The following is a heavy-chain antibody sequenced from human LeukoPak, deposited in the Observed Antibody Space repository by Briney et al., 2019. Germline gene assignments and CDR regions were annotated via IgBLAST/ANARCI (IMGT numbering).Heavy chain of an antibody. Sequence: SETLSLTCAVSGGSISSSNWWSWVRQPPGKGLEWIGEIYHSGSTNYNPSLKRRVTISVDKSKNQFSLKLSSVTAADTAVYYCATSGRAAAGTRDAFDIWGQGTMVTVSS. CDR3: ATSGRAAAGTRDAFDI. D-gene: IGHD6-13*01. J-gene: IGHJ3*02. CDR1: GGSISSSNW. CDR2: IYHSGST. V-gene: IGHV4-4*02.